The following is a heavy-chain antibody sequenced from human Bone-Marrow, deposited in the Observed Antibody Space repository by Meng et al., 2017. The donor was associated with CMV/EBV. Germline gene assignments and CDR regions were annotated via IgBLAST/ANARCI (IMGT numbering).Heavy chain of an antibody. Sequence: SETLSLTCSVSGDSMSDYYWSWIRQPPGKGLEWIGYIYYSGSTNHNPSLKSRVTISLDMSKNQISLKLNSVTAADTAGYYCARGSDGSGRGFDPWGQGTLVTVSS. CDR2: IYYSGST. J-gene: IGHJ5*02. CDR3: ARGSDGSGRGFDP. V-gene: IGHV4-59*01. CDR1: GDSMSDYY. D-gene: IGHD3-10*01.